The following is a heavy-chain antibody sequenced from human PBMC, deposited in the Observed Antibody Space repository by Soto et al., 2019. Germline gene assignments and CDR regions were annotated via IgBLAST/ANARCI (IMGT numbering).Heavy chain of an antibody. CDR2: IYYSGST. V-gene: IGHV4-39*01. CDR1: GGSISSSSYY. CDR3: ASTMGLRNAFDI. J-gene: IGHJ3*02. D-gene: IGHD4-17*01. Sequence: QLQLQESGPGLVKPSETLSLTCTVSGGSISSSSYYWGWIRQPPGKGLEWIGSIYYSGSTYYNPSLKSRVTISVDTSKNQFSLKLSSVTAADTAVYYCASTMGLRNAFDIWGQGTMVTVSS.